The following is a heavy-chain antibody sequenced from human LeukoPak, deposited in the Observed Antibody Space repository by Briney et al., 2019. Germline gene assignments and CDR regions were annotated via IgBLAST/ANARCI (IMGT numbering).Heavy chain of an antibody. CDR2: IRYGSNK. CDR3: AKRPICFDY. D-gene: IGHD3-9*01. Sequence: GGSLRLSCEASGFTFSSYGMHWVRQAPGKGLEWVAFIRYGSNKYYADSVKGRFTISRDNSKNTLYLQMNSLRAEDTAIYYCAKRPICFDYWGQGTLVTVSS. J-gene: IGHJ4*02. V-gene: IGHV3-30*02. CDR1: GFTFSSYG.